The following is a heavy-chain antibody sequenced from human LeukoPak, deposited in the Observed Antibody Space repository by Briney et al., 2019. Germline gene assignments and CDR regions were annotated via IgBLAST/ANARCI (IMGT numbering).Heavy chain of an antibody. CDR3: ARDFSSKNWFDT. J-gene: IGHJ5*02. CDR2: FYSNGNT. CDR1: GGSISTYT. V-gene: IGHV4-4*07. Sequence: SETLSLTCTVSGGSISTYTWSWIRQPAARGLEWIGRFYSNGNTAYNPSVKSRVTMSVDMSKNQVSLKLTSVTAADTAIYYCARDFSSKNWFDTWGQGTLVTVSS.